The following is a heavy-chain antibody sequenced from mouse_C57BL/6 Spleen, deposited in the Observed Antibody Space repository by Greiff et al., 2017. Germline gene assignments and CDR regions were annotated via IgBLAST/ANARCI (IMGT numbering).Heavy chain of an antibody. CDR3: ARGARVVHDY. CDR1: GFTFSDYG. CDR2: ISSGSSTI. J-gene: IGHJ2*01. Sequence: EVMLVESGGGLVKPGGSLKLSCAASGFTFSDYGMHWVRQAPEKGLEWVAYISSGSSTIYYADTVKGRFTISRDNAKNTLFLQMTSLRSEETAMYYCARGARVVHDYWGQGTTRTVSS. D-gene: IGHD1-1*01. V-gene: IGHV5-17*01.